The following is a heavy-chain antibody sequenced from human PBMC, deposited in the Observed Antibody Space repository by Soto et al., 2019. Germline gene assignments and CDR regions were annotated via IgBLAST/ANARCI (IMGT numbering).Heavy chain of an antibody. CDR1: GGSFSGYY. CDR2: INHSGST. J-gene: IGHJ5*02. D-gene: IGHD5-18*01. Sequence: QVQLQQWGAGLLKPSETLSLTCAVYGGSFSGYYWSWIRQPPGKGLELIGEINHSGSTNYNPSLKSRVTISVDTSKKQFSLKLSSVTAADTAVYYCARGRIQLWLRGWFDPWGQGTLVTVSS. CDR3: ARGRIQLWLRGWFDP. V-gene: IGHV4-34*01.